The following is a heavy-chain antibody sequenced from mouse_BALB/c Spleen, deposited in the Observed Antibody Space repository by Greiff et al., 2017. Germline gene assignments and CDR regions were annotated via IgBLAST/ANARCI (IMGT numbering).Heavy chain of an antibody. D-gene: IGHD2-10*01. CDR3: TLLPIAY. CDR1: GYTFTSYW. CDR2: INPSNGRT. Sequence: VQLQQPGAELVKPGASVKLSCKASGYTFTSYWMHWVKQRPGQGLEWIGEINPSNGRTNYNEKFKSKATLTVDKSSSTAYMQLSSLTSEDSAVYYCTLLPIAYWGQGTLVTVSA. J-gene: IGHJ3*01. V-gene: IGHV1S81*02.